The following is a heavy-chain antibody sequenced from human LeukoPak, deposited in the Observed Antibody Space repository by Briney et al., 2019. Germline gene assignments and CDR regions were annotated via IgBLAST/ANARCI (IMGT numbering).Heavy chain of an antibody. CDR1: GYTFTSYG. CDR3: ARDLRRDGSGKYSYNWFDP. V-gene: IGHV1-18*01. CDR2: ISAYNGNT. Sequence: ASVKVSCKASGYTFTSYGISWVRQAPGQGLEWMGWISAYNGNTNYAQKLQGRVTMTTDTSTSTAYMELRSLRSDDTAVYYCARDLRRDGSGKYSYNWFDPWGQGTLVTVSS. D-gene: IGHD3-10*01. J-gene: IGHJ5*02.